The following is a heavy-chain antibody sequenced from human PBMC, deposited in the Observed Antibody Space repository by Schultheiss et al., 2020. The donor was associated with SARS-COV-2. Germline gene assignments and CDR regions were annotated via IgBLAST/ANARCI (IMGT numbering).Heavy chain of an antibody. CDR3: ARVSYCRTSSCFTYHFDN. V-gene: IGHV4-34*01. D-gene: IGHD2-2*01. J-gene: IGHJ4*02. Sequence: SETLSLTCAVYGGSFSGYYWSWIRQPPGKGLEWIGEINHSGSTNYNPSLKSRVTISVDTSKNQFSLKLSSVTAADTAVYYCARVSYCRTSSCFTYHFDNWGQGTLVTVSS. CDR1: GGSFSGYY. CDR2: INHSGST.